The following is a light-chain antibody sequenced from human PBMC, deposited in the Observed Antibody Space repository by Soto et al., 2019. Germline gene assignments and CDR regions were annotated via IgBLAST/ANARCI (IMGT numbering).Light chain of an antibody. J-gene: IGLJ3*02. CDR3: LSYDSSLSGWV. Sequence: QSVLTQPPSVSGAPGQRVTISCTGSSSNIGAGYDVHWYQQLPGTAPKLLIYGNSRRPSGVPDRFSGSSSGTSASLAITGLQTEDEADYYCLSYDSSLSGWVFGGGTKLTVL. V-gene: IGLV1-40*01. CDR1: SSNIGAGYD. CDR2: GNS.